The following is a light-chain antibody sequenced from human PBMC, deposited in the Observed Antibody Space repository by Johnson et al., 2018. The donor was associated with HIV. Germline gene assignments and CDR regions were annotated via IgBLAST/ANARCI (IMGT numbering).Light chain of an antibody. Sequence: QSVLTQPPSMSAAPGQKVTISCSGSSSNIGNNYVSWYQQLPGTAPKLLIYENNKRPSEIPDRFSGSKSGTSATLGITGLQTGDEADYYCGTWDSSLSAFYVFGTGTKVTVL. CDR2: ENN. V-gene: IGLV1-51*02. CDR3: GTWDSSLSAFYV. CDR1: SSNIGNNY. J-gene: IGLJ1*01.